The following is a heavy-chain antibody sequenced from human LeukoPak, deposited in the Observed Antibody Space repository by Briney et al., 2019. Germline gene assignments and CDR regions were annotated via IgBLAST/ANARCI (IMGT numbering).Heavy chain of an antibody. Sequence: PSETLSLTCTVSGGSISSYYWSWVRQPPGKGLEWIGYIYYSGSTNYNPSLKSRVTISLDTSKNQFSLKLSSVTAADTAVYCCARGSGSSGKIDYWGQGTLVTVSS. D-gene: IGHD6-19*01. CDR1: GGSISSYY. CDR3: ARGSGSSGKIDY. V-gene: IGHV4-59*01. CDR2: IYYSGST. J-gene: IGHJ4*02.